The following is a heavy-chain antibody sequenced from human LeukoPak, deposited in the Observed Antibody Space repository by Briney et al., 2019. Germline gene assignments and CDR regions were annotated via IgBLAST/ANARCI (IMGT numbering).Heavy chain of an antibody. Sequence: GGSLRLSCAASGFTFSSYWMHWVRQAPGKGLVWVSRINSDGSSTSYADSVKGRFTISRDNAKNSLYLQMNSLRAEDTAVYYCAAEAVVVPAAISGNWFDPWGQGTLVTVSS. J-gene: IGHJ5*02. CDR2: INSDGSST. D-gene: IGHD2-2*02. CDR3: AAEAVVVPAAISGNWFDP. CDR1: GFTFSSYW. V-gene: IGHV3-74*01.